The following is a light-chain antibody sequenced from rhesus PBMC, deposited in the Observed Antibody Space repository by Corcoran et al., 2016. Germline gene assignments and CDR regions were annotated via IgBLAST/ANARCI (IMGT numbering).Light chain of an antibody. CDR3: QQYNNWNS. Sequence: EIVMTQSPATLSLSPGERATLSCRASQSVSSNLAWYQQKPGHTPRLLLYYAFNRAKGIPDRFSGSGSGTDFTRTISSLEPEDVVVYNCQQYNNWNSFGQGTKVEIK. J-gene: IGKJ2*01. V-gene: IGKV3-35*01. CDR2: YAF. CDR1: QSVSSN.